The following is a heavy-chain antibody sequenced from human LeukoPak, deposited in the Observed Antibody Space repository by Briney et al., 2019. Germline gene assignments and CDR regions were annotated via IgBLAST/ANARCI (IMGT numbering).Heavy chain of an antibody. V-gene: IGHV4-31*03. CDR1: GVSISSGGFY. CDR2: IYYTGTT. J-gene: IGHJ5*02. D-gene: IGHD3-22*01. Sequence: SETLSLTCSVSGVSISSGGFYWSWIRQLPGKGLEWIGYIYYTGTTYYNPSLRTRVIISVDTSKNQFSLKVNSMTASDTAVYYCSTSDDSSGYLTSFDPWGQGTLVTVSS. CDR3: STSDDSSGYLTSFDP.